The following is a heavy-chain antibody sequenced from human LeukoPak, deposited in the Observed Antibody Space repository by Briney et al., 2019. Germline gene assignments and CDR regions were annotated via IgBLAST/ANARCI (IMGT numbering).Heavy chain of an antibody. Sequence: SETLSLTCTVSGGSISSYYWSWIRQPPGKGLEWIGYIYYSGSTNYNPSLKSRVTISVDMSKNQFSLKLSSVTAADTAVYYCAREGAVAGFAYWGQGTLVTVSS. CDR3: AREGAVAGFAY. CDR2: IYYSGST. CDR1: GGSISSYY. J-gene: IGHJ4*02. V-gene: IGHV4-59*01. D-gene: IGHD6-19*01.